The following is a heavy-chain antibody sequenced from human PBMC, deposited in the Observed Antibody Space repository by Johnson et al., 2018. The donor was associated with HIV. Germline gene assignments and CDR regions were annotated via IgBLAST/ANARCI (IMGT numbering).Heavy chain of an antibody. J-gene: IGHJ3*02. CDR1: GFTFSTYD. Sequence: EVQVLESGGGLVQPGESLRLSCAASGFTFSTYDMHWVRQTTGKGLEWVSAIGAAGDTYYADSVKGRFTISRENAKNSLYLQMNSLRAEDTAVYYCARGGDAFDIWGQGTMVTVSS. CDR2: IGAAGDT. V-gene: IGHV3-13*01. CDR3: ARGGDAFDI. D-gene: IGHD3-16*01.